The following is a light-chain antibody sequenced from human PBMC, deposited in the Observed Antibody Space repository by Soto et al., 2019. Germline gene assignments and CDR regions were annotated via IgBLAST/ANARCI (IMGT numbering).Light chain of an antibody. CDR3: QQYNNWPRT. V-gene: IGKV3-15*01. CDR2: DAS. J-gene: IGKJ1*01. Sequence: DIVMTQSPATLSVSPGERATLSCRASQSVTTNLAWYQQTPAQAPRLLIYDASTMATGIPARFSGSGSGTEFTLTISSLQSEDFAIYYCQQYNNWPRTFGQGTKVDIK. CDR1: QSVTTN.